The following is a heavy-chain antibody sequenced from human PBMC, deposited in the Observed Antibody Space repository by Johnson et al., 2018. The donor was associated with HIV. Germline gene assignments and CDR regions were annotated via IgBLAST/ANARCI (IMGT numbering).Heavy chain of an antibody. V-gene: IGHV3-30*14. D-gene: IGHD4-17*01. Sequence: QVQLVESGGGVVQPGRSLRLSCAASGFTFSSYAMHWVRQAPGKGLEGVAVISYDGSNKYYADSVKGRFTISRDNSKNTLYLQMNSLRVEDTAVYYCAKGADYADYEGAFDIWGQGTMVTVSS. CDR3: AKGADYADYEGAFDI. CDR1: GFTFSSYA. J-gene: IGHJ3*02. CDR2: ISYDGSNK.